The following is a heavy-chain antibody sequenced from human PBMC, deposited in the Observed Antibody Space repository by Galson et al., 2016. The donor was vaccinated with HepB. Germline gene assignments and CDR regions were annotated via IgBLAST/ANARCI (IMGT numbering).Heavy chain of an antibody. CDR2: IIPIFGTA. J-gene: IGHJ2*01. Sequence: SVKVSCKASGGTFSNYAFTWVRQAPGQGLEWMGGIIPIFGTALHAQKFQGRVTFTRDTSANIAYMELRSLRSEDTAVYYCTLGCSRTFCSPLRYFDLWGRGTLVTVSS. V-gene: IGHV1-69*05. D-gene: IGHD2-2*01. CDR3: TLGCSRTFCSPLRYFDL. CDR1: GGTFSNYA.